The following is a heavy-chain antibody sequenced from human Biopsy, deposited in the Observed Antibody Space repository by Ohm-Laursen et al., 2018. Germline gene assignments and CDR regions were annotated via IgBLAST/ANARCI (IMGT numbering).Heavy chain of an antibody. CDR3: AKDHCSGGTCYSDGPVFDF. J-gene: IGHJ4*02. CDR1: GFTFSSYV. D-gene: IGHD2-15*01. V-gene: IGHV3-23*01. Sequence: SLRLSCAASGFTFSSYVMSWVRQAPGKGLEGVSTISGSGRTTYYADSVKGRFTISRDNSKNTLYLQMNSLRAEDTAVYYCAKDHCSGGTCYSDGPVFDFWGQGTLVTVSS. CDR2: ISGSGRTT.